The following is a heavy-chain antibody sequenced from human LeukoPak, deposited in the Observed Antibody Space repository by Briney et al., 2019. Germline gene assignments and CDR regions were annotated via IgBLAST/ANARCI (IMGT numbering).Heavy chain of an antibody. J-gene: IGHJ4*02. CDR3: AKGDTTWELPHDY. CDR2: ISYDGSNK. D-gene: IGHD1-26*01. CDR1: GFTFSSYA. V-gene: IGHV3-30*04. Sequence: PGRSLRLSCAASGFTFSSYAMHWVRQAPGKGLEWVAVISYDGSNKYYADSVKGRFTISRDNSKNTLYLQMNSLRAEDTAVYYCAKGDTTWELPHDYWGQGTLVTVSS.